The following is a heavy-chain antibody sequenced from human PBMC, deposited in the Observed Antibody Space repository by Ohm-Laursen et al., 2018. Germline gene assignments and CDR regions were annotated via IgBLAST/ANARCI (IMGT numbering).Heavy chain of an antibody. V-gene: IGHV3-9*01. CDR1: GFTFDDYA. J-gene: IGHJ3*01. CDR2: ISWNSGSI. CDR3: ARDNPIYGDYSAFDV. D-gene: IGHD4-17*01. Sequence: SLRLSCAASGFTFDDYAMHWVRQAPGKGLEWVSGISWNSGSIGYADSVKGRFTISRDNAKNSLYLQMNSLRAEDTAVYYCARDNPIYGDYSAFDVWGQGTMVTVSS.